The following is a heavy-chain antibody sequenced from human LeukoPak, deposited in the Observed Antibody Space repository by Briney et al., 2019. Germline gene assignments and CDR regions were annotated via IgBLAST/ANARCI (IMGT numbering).Heavy chain of an antibody. CDR3: ARDHYDFWSGSYYYYGMDV. J-gene: IGHJ6*02. CDR1: GGSISSYY. Sequence: SETLSLTCTVSGGSISSYYWSWIRQPPGKGLEWIGYIYYSGSTNYNPSPKSRVTISVDTSENQFSLKLSSVTAADTAVYYCARDHYDFWSGSYYYYGMDVWGQGTTVTVSS. D-gene: IGHD3-3*01. V-gene: IGHV4-59*01. CDR2: IYYSGST.